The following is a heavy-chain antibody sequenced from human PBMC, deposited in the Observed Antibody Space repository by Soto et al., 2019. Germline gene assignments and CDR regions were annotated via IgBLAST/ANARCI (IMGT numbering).Heavy chain of an antibody. J-gene: IGHJ5*02. D-gene: IGHD6-19*01. CDR3: ARDKQWLVGGNWFDP. Sequence: ASVKVSCKASGYTFTGYYIHWVRQAPGQGLEWMGWINPNSGGTNYAQKFQGWVTMTRDTSISTAYMELSRLRSDDTAVYYCARDKQWLVGGNWFDPWGQGTLVTVSS. CDR1: GYTFTGYY. V-gene: IGHV1-2*04. CDR2: INPNSGGT.